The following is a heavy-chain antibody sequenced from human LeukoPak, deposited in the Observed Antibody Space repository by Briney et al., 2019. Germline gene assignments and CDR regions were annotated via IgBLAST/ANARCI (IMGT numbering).Heavy chain of an antibody. CDR1: GFTFSSYG. CDR2: ISGSGGST. D-gene: IGHD3-22*01. CDR3: AKDSRGSRYDSSGYGFGY. V-gene: IGHV3-23*01. Sequence: GGSLRLSCAASGFTFSSYGMSWVRQAPGKGLEWVSAISGSGGSTYYADSAKGRFTISRDNSKNTLYLQMNSLRAEDTAVYYCAKDSRGSRYDSSGYGFGYWGQGTLVTVSS. J-gene: IGHJ4*02.